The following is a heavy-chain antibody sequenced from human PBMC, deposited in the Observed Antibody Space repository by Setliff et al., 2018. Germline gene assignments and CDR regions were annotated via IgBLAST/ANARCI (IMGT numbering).Heavy chain of an antibody. V-gene: IGHV4-4*07. J-gene: IGHJ5*02. CDR3: ARTTGSTHNWLDP. D-gene: IGHD1-1*01. CDR2: IYADGSS. CDR1: SFSIGNFY. Sequence: PSETLSLTCTVSSFSIGNFYWNWIRLAGKGLEWIGRIYADGSSNFNPSLKSRATISIDKSKNQFSLKVSSVTAADTAVYYCARTTGSTHNWLDPWGPGTLVTVSS.